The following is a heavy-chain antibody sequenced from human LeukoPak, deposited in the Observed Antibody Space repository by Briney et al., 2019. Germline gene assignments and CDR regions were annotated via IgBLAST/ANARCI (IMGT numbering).Heavy chain of an antibody. CDR3: ARVLSGSNFDY. CDR2: IKQDGSEK. CDR1: GFTFSSYW. V-gene: IGHV3-7*01. J-gene: IGHJ4*02. Sequence: GGSLRLSRAASGFTFSSYWMSWVRQAPGKGLEWVANIKQDGSEKYYVDSVKGRFTISRDNAKNSLYLQMNSLRAEDTAVYYCARVLSGSNFDYWGXXTXVTVSS. D-gene: IGHD3-22*01.